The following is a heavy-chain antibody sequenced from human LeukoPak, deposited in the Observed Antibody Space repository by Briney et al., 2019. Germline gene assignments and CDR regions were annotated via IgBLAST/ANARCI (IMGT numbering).Heavy chain of an antibody. CDR3: AKDFGAWGPHYYYGMDV. J-gene: IGHJ6*02. CDR2: ISGDGGST. V-gene: IGHV3-43*02. Sequence: GGSLRLSCAASGFTFYDYAMHWVRQAPGKGLEWVSLISGDGGSTYYADSVKGRFTISRDNRKNSLYLQMNSLRTEDPALYYCAKDFGAWGPHYYYGMDVWGQGTTVTVSS. D-gene: IGHD3-10*01. CDR1: GFTFYDYA.